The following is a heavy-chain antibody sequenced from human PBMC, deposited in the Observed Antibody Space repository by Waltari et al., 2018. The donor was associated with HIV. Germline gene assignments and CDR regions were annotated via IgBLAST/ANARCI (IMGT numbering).Heavy chain of an antibody. Sequence: QLQLQESGPGLVKPSETLSLTCTVSGGSISSSSYYWGWIRQHPGKALESIGGIYYSGSTYYNPSLKSRVTISVDTSKNQFSLKLSSVTAADTAVYYCARDSPTAYDYVWGSYRLGVTPPAFDYWGQGTLVTVSS. D-gene: IGHD3-16*02. CDR3: ARDSPTAYDYVWGSYRLGVTPPAFDY. CDR1: GGSISSSSYY. J-gene: IGHJ4*02. V-gene: IGHV4-39*07. CDR2: IYYSGST.